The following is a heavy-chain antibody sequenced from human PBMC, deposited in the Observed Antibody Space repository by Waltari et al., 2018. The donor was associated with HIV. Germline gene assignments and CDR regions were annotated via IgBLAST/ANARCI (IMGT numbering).Heavy chain of an antibody. CDR2: MYYSGVT. CDR3: ARRYSTTSHPGGAGYFDH. CDR1: GGSINTDSYY. D-gene: IGHD6-13*01. Sequence: LQLQESGPGLVKPSETLSLTCAVSGGSINTDSYYWVWIRQPPGKGREWIGSMYYSGVTFNHPSLMDGVTISVGTPKTRCSLKLRYLTAADTAVYYCARRYSTTSHPGGAGYFDHWGQGTLVTVSS. J-gene: IGHJ4*02. V-gene: IGHV4-39*02.